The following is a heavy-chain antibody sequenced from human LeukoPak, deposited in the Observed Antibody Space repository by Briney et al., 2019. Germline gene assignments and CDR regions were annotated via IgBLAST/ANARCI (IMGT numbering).Heavy chain of an antibody. CDR1: GGTFSSYA. J-gene: IGHJ4*02. Sequence: SVKVSCKASGGTFSSYAISWVRQAPGQGLEWMGGIIPIFGTANYAQKFQGRVTITTDESTSTAYMELSSLRSEDTAVYYCARGGYDILTGYWSSYFDYWGQGTLVTASS. V-gene: IGHV1-69*05. CDR2: IIPIFGTA. D-gene: IGHD3-9*01. CDR3: ARGGYDILTGYWSSYFDY.